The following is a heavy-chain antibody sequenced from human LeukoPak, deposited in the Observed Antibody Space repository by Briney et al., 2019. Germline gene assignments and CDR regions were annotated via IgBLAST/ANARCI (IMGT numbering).Heavy chain of an antibody. Sequence: ASVKVSCKASGYTFTGYYMHWVRQAPGQGLEWMGWINPNSGGTNYAQKFQGRVTMTRGTSISTAYMELSRLRSDDTAMYYCARAQQQLVRKGKVFDYWGQGTLVTVSS. J-gene: IGHJ4*02. V-gene: IGHV1-2*02. CDR3: ARAQQQLVRKGKVFDY. D-gene: IGHD6-13*01. CDR1: GYTFTGYY. CDR2: INPNSGGT.